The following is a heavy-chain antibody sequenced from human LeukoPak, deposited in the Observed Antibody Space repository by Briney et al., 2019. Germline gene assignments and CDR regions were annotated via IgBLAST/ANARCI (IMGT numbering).Heavy chain of an antibody. D-gene: IGHD6-19*01. V-gene: IGHV3-23*01. CDR1: GFTFSSYA. J-gene: IGHJ4*02. Sequence: PGGSLRLSCVASGFTFSSYAMSWVRQAPGKGLEFVSTISGSGGSTYYADSVKGRFTISRDKSKNTLYLQMNSLRAEDTAVYYCAKVAWAGWYIYYFDYWGQGTLVTVSS. CDR3: AKVAWAGWYIYYFDY. CDR2: ISGSGGST.